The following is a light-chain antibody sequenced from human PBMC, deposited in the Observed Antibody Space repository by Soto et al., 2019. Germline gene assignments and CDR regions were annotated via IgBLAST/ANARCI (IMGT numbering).Light chain of an antibody. J-gene: IGKJ3*01. CDR3: QQYGRAPFT. CDR2: DAS. CDR1: QSVASSH. V-gene: IGKV3-20*01. Sequence: EIVLTQSPGPLSLSPGERATLSCRASQSVASSHLAWYRQKPGQTPRLLIYDASGRATGIPDRISGSGSGTDFTLTISSLEHEDFEVYYCQQYGRAPFTFGPGTKVDI.